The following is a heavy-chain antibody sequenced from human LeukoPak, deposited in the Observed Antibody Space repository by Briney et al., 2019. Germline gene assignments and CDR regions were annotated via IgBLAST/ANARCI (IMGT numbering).Heavy chain of an antibody. Sequence: GGSLRLSCAASGFTFSSYAMSWVRQAPGKGLEWVSAISGSGGSTYYAGSVKGRFTISRDNSKNTLYLQMNSLRAEDTAVYYCAKDPLPTAIYVEYFQHWGQGTLVTVSS. CDR2: ISGSGGST. J-gene: IGHJ1*01. D-gene: IGHD2-2*02. V-gene: IGHV3-23*01. CDR1: GFTFSSYA. CDR3: AKDPLPTAIYVEYFQH.